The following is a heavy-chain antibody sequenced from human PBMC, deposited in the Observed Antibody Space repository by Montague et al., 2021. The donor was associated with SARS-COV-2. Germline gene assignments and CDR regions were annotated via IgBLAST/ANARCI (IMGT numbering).Heavy chain of an antibody. CDR1: GGSISSYY. V-gene: IGHV4-59*01. D-gene: IGHD3-3*01. CDR2: SYYSCST. J-gene: IGHJ4*02. Sequence: SETLSLTCTVSGGSISSYYWSWIRQPPGKGLELIGYSYYSCSTNYNPSLKSRVTISVDTSKNQFSLKLSSMTAADTAVYYCASQVPDFWSGIDYWGQGTLVTVSS. CDR3: ASQVPDFWSGIDY.